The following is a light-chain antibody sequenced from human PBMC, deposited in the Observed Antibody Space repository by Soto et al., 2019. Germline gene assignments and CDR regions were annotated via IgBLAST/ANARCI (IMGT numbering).Light chain of an antibody. CDR3: HSRA. Sequence: DIQMTQSPSSLSSSVGYRFTITCRASQSISSYLNWYQQKPGRAPKLLIYDASTLESGVPSRFSGSGSETEFTLTISRLQPDDFATYFCHSRAFGQGTRLEI. V-gene: IGKV1-39*01. CDR2: DAS. J-gene: IGKJ5*01. CDR1: QSISSY.